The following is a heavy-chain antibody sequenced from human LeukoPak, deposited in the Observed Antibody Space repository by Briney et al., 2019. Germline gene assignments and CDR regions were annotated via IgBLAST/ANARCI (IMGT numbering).Heavy chain of an antibody. CDR1: GGTFSSYA. D-gene: IGHD6-25*01. V-gene: IGHV1-46*01. Sequence: GASVKVSCKASGGTFSSYAISWVRQAPGQGLEWMGIINPSGGSTSYAQKFQGRVTMTRDTSTSTVYMELSSLRSEDTAVYYCARVAGSSDWYFDLWGRGTLVTVSS. CDR3: ARVAGSSDWYFDL. J-gene: IGHJ2*01. CDR2: INPSGGST.